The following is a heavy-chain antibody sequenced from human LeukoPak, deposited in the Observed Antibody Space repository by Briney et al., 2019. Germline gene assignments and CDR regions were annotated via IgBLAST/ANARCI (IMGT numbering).Heavy chain of an antibody. V-gene: IGHV3-30*02. D-gene: IGHD3-10*01. CDR1: GFTFSSYG. J-gene: IGHJ6*03. Sequence: GGSLRLSCAASGFTFSSYGMHWVRQAPGKGLEWVAFIRCDGSNKYYADSVRGRFTISRDNSKNTLYLQMNSLRAEDTAVYYCAKDLWGVRAYYMDVWGKGTTVTVCS. CDR2: IRCDGSNK. CDR3: AKDLWGVRAYYMDV.